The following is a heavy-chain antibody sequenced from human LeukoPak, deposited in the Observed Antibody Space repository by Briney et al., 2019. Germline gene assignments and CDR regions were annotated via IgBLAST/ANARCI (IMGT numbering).Heavy chain of an antibody. CDR1: GGSFSGYY. Sequence: SETLSLTCAVYGGSFSGYYWTWIRQPPGKGLEWIGEINHSGSTNYNPSLKSRVTISVDTPKNQFSLKLTSVTAADTAVYYCARGYSSGFNWFDPWGQGTLVTVSS. CDR3: ARGYSSGFNWFDP. J-gene: IGHJ5*02. D-gene: IGHD6-19*01. V-gene: IGHV4-34*01. CDR2: INHSGST.